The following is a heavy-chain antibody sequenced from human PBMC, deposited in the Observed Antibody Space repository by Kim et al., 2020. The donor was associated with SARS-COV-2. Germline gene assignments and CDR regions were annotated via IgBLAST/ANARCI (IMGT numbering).Heavy chain of an antibody. Sequence: ASVKVSCKASGYTFTSYGISWVRQAPGQGLEWMGWISAYNGNTNYAQKLQGRVTMTTDTSTSTAYMELRSLRSDDTAVYYCATDYGSGSYYRGGPYYYYYGMDVWGQGTTVTVSS. CDR2: ISAYNGNT. CDR1: GYTFTSYG. CDR3: ATDYGSGSYYRGGPYYYYYGMDV. V-gene: IGHV1-18*01. J-gene: IGHJ6*02. D-gene: IGHD3-10*01.